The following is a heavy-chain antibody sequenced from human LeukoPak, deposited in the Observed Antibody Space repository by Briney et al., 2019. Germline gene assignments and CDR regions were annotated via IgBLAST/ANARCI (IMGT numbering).Heavy chain of an antibody. V-gene: IGHV3-53*01. CDR2: IYSGGST. Sequence: PGGSLRLSCAASGFTVSTNYMNWVRQAPGKGLEWVSVIYSGGSTYYADSVKGRFTISRDNSKNTLYLQMNNLRSEDTAVYYCARDRGSGYGLYFDYWGQGTLVTVSS. CDR1: GFTVSTNY. D-gene: IGHD5-12*01. J-gene: IGHJ4*02. CDR3: ARDRGSGYGLYFDY.